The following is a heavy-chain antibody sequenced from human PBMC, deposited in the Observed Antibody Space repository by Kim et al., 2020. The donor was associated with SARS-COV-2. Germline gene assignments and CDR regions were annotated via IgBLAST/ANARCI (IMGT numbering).Heavy chain of an antibody. V-gene: IGHV3-7*03. J-gene: IGHJ4*02. CDR3: ATYSSSWLGLDY. D-gene: IGHD6-13*01. CDR2: K. Sequence: KYYVDSVNGRFTISRDNAKHSLYLQMNSQRAEDTAVYYCATYSSSWLGLDYWGQGTLVTVSS.